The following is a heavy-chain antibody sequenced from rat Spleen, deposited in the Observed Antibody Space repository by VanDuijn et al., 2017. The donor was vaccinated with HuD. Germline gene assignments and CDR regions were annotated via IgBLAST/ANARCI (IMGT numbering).Heavy chain of an antibody. V-gene: IGHV5-25*01. CDR1: GFIFSNYY. Sequence: EVQLVESGGGLVQPGRSLKLSCAASGFIFSNYYMAWVRQVPTKGLEWVASISPSGGSTYYPDSLKGRFTISRENAKSTLYLQMDSLRSEDTATYYCARFITNSNWFAYWGQGTPVTVSS. CDR2: ISPSGGST. CDR3: ARFITNSNWFAY. J-gene: IGHJ3*01. D-gene: IGHD1-10*01.